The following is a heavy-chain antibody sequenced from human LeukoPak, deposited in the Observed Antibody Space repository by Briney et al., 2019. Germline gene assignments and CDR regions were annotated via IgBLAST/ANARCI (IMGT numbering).Heavy chain of an antibody. D-gene: IGHD4-17*01. CDR2: ISGSGGRT. CDR3: ATPPTVTRNY. CDR1: GFTFSSYA. J-gene: IGHJ4*02. V-gene: IGHV3-23*01. Sequence: GGSLRLSCAASGFTFSSYAMSWVRQAPGKGLEWVSSISGSGGRTHYADSVRGRFTISRDNSKNTLYLQMDSLRAEDTAVYYCATPPTVTRNYWGQGTLVTVSS.